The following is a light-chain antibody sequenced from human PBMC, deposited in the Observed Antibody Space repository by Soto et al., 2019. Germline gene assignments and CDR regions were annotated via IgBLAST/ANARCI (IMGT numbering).Light chain of an antibody. V-gene: IGKV3-15*01. CDR2: GAS. J-gene: IGKJ1*01. Sequence: EIVMTQSPATLSVSPGERATLSCRASQSVSSNLAWYQQKPGQAPRLLISGASTRATGIPARFRGSGSGTEFTLTISSLQSEDFAVYYCQQYNNWPPWTFGQETKVEIK. CDR3: QQYNNWPPWT. CDR1: QSVSSN.